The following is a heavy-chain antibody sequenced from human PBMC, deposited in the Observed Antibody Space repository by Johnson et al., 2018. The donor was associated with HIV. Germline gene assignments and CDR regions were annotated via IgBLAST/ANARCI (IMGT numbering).Heavy chain of an antibody. CDR3: ARDGRGEQLVDQGDAFDI. J-gene: IGHJ3*02. Sequence: QVQLVESGGGVVQPGRSLRLSCAASGFTFSNYAMHWVRQAPGKGLEWVAVISYDGNNKYYADSVKGRFTISRDNSKNTLYLQMNSLRAEDTALYFCARDGRGEQLVDQGDAFDIWGQGTMVTVSS. D-gene: IGHD6-6*01. CDR1: GFTFSNYA. V-gene: IGHV3-30-3*01. CDR2: ISYDGNNK.